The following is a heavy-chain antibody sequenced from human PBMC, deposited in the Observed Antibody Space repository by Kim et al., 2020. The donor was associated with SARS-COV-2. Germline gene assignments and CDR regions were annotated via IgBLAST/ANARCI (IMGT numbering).Heavy chain of an antibody. D-gene: IGHD3-10*01. J-gene: IGHJ3*02. V-gene: IGHV3-23*01. Sequence: VKGRFTISRDKTKNTLYRQMNSLRAEDTAVYYCAKGRWIIYVSGTDAFGIWGQGTMVTVSS. CDR3: AKGRWIIYVSGTDAFGI.